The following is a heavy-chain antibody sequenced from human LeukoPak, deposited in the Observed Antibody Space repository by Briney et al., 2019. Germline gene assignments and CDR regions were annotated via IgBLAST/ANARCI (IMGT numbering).Heavy chain of an antibody. J-gene: IGHJ4*02. D-gene: IGHD6-6*01. Sequence: ASVKVSCKASGYTFSGYYMNWVRQAPGQGLEWMGWINPNSGGTKYAQKFQGRVTMTSDTSISTAYMELSRLISDDTAVYYCARKSAARKTSEFDYWGQGTLVTVSS. V-gene: IGHV1-2*02. CDR3: ARKSAARKTSEFDY. CDR1: GYTFSGYY. CDR2: INPNSGGT.